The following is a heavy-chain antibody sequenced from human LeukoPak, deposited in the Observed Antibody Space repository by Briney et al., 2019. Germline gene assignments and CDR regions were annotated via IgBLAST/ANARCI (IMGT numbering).Heavy chain of an antibody. CDR3: ARDLRGSGSYGFFRY. V-gene: IGHV3-30-3*01. CDR2: ISHDGSNK. CDR1: GFTFSSYA. J-gene: IGHJ4*02. Sequence: GSLRLSCAASGFTFSSYAMHWVRQAPGKGLEWVAVISHDGSNKYYADSVKGRFTISRDNSKNTLYLQMNSLRAEDTAVYYCARDLRGSGSYGFFRYWGQGTLVTVSS. D-gene: IGHD1-26*01.